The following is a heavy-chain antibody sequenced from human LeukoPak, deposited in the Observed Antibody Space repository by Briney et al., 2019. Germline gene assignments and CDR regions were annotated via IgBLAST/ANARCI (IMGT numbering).Heavy chain of an antibody. Sequence: GESLKISCKGSGYSFPTYWIGWVRQMPGKGLEWMGIIFPGDSGASDTRYSPSFQGQVTISADKSISTAYLQWSSLKASDTAMYYCARQVAVTGTLAYWGQGTLVTVSS. V-gene: IGHV5-51*01. CDR2: IFPGDSGASDT. CDR3: ARQVAVTGTLAY. CDR1: GYSFPTYW. J-gene: IGHJ4*02. D-gene: IGHD6-19*01.